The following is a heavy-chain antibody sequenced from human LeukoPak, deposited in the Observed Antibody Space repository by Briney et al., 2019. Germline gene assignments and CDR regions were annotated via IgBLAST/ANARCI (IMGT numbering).Heavy chain of an antibody. V-gene: IGHV3-23*01. J-gene: IGHJ5*02. CDR3: AKVGGYCSGGSCYRVWFDP. D-gene: IGHD2-15*01. CDR1: GFTFSSYA. Sequence: KSGGSLRLSCAASGFTFSSYAMSWVRQAPGKGLEWVSAISGSGGSTYYADSVKGRFTISRDNSKNTLYLQMNSLRAEDTAVYYCAKVGGYCSGGSCYRVWFDPWGQGTLVTVSS. CDR2: ISGSGGST.